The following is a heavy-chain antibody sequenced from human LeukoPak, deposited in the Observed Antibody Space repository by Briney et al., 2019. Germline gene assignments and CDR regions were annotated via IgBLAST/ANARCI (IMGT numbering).Heavy chain of an antibody. Sequence: PGGSLRLSCAASGFTFSSYWMSWVRQAPGKGLEWVANIKQDGSEKYYVDSVKGRFTISRDNAKNSLYLQMNSLRAEDTAVYYCARGSSALESSKTYYYYYYGMDVWGQGTTVTVSS. CDR3: ARGSSALESSKTYYYYYYGMDV. D-gene: IGHD3-3*01. CDR2: IKQDGSEK. CDR1: GFTFSSYW. J-gene: IGHJ6*02. V-gene: IGHV3-7*01.